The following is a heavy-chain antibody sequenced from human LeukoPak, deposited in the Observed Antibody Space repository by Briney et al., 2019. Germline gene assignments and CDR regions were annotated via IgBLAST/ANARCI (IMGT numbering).Heavy chain of an antibody. CDR2: INWNGGST. J-gene: IGHJ4*02. D-gene: IGHD5-18*01. V-gene: IGHV3-20*04. CDR3: ARAYSYGYLDYFDY. Sequence: GGSLRLSCAGSGFNFPDYGMSWVRQAPGKGLEGVSGINWNGGSTNYADSVKGRFTISRDNAKKSMYLQINILRAEDTAFYYCARAYSYGYLDYFDYWGQGTLVTVSS. CDR1: GFNFPDYG.